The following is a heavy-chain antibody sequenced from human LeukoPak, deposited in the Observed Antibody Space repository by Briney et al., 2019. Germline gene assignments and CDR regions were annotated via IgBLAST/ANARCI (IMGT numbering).Heavy chain of an antibody. J-gene: IGHJ3*02. CDR2: IYYSGST. CDR1: GGSISSYY. CDR3: ARAGDVEAFDI. D-gene: IGHD7-27*01. Sequence: PSETLSLTCTVSGGSISSYYWSWIRQPPGKGLEWIGYIYYSGSTNYNPSLKSRVTISVDTPKNQFSLKLSSVTAADTAVYYCARAGDVEAFDIWGQGTMVTVSS. V-gene: IGHV4-59*01.